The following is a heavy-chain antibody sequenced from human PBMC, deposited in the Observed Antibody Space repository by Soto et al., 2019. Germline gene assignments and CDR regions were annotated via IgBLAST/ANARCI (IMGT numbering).Heavy chain of an antibody. CDR2: IMPIFRTP. CDR3: ARDKERLQLGGIYYDIMDV. J-gene: IGHJ6*02. D-gene: IGHD4-4*01. CDR1: GGTFSNSA. Sequence: QVQLEQSGAEVKKPGSSVKVSCKASGGTFSNSAISWVRQAPGQGLEWMGGIMPIFRTPDYAQKFQGRVTITADESTTTVYMELSCLRSEDTAVYCCARDKERLQLGGIYYDIMDVWGQVTTGTVSS. V-gene: IGHV1-69*12.